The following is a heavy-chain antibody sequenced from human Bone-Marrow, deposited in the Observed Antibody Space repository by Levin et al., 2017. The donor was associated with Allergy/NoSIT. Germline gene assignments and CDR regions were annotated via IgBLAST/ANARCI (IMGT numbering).Heavy chain of an antibody. V-gene: IGHV1-18*01. D-gene: IGHD6-6*01. CDR1: GYTFTSYG. Sequence: EASVKVSCKASGYTFTSYGISWVRQAPGQGLEWMGWISAYNGNTNYAQKLQGRVTMTTDTSTSTAYMELRSLRSDDTAVYYCARVGGAARTKPYFDYWGQGTLVTVSS. CDR2: ISAYNGNT. J-gene: IGHJ4*02. CDR3: ARVGGAARTKPYFDY.